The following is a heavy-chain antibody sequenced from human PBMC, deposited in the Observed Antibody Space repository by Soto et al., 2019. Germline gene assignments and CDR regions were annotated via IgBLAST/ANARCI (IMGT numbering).Heavy chain of an antibody. CDR2: IYPGDSDT. V-gene: IGHV5-51*01. CDR3: ARGPISSVAGDYDAFDI. J-gene: IGHJ3*02. CDR1: GYSFTGYW. D-gene: IGHD6-19*01. Sequence: GESLKISCKGSGYSFTGYWIGWVRQMPGKGLEWMGIIYPGDSDTRYSPSFQGQVTISADKSISTAYLQWSSLKASDTAMYYCARGPISSVAGDYDAFDIWGQGTMVTVS.